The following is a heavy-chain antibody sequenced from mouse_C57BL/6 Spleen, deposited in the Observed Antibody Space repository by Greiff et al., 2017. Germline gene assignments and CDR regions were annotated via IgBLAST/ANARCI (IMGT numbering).Heavy chain of an antibody. D-gene: IGHD1-1*01. CDR2: IDPGSGGT. CDR1: GYAFTTYL. V-gene: IGHV1-54*01. Sequence: VQLQQSGAELVRPGTSVKVSCKASGYAFTTYLIEWVKQRPGQGLEWIGVIDPGSGGTNYNEKFKGKATLTADKASSTAYMQLSRLTSEDSAVYVCARSITFFDYWGQGITLTVSS. J-gene: IGHJ2*01. CDR3: ARSITFFDY.